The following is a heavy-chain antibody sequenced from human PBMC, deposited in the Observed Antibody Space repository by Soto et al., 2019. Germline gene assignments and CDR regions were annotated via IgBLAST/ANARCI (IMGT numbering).Heavy chain of an antibody. CDR3: ARASFSYDFWSGYHYYFDY. J-gene: IGHJ4*02. CDR2: INHSGST. CDR1: GGSFSGYY. D-gene: IGHD3-3*01. V-gene: IGHV4-34*01. Sequence: SETLSLTCAVYGGSFSGYYWSWIRQPPGKGLEWIGEINHSGSTNYNPSLKSRVTISVDTSKNQFSLKLSSVTAADTAVYYCARASFSYDFWSGYHYYFDYWGQGTLVTVSS.